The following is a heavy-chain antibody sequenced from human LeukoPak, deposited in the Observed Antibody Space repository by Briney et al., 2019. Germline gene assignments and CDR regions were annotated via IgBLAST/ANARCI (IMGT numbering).Heavy chain of an antibody. CDR1: GYTFTSYG. J-gene: IGHJ4*02. CDR3: ARGRLLWFGELLFYFDY. Sequence: AASVKVSCKASGYTFTSYGISWVRQAPGQGLEWMGWISAYNGNTNYAQKLQGTVTMTTDTSTSTAYMELRSLRSDDTAVYYCARGRLLWFGELLFYFDYWGQGTLVTVSS. V-gene: IGHV1-18*01. CDR2: ISAYNGNT. D-gene: IGHD3-10*01.